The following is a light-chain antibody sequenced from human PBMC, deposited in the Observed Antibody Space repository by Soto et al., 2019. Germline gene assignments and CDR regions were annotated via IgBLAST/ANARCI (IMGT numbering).Light chain of an antibody. V-gene: IGLV1-40*01. CDR3: QPYDSSHVV. CDR1: SSNIGAGYD. J-gene: IGLJ2*01. CDR2: GNS. Sequence: QAVVTQPPSVSGAPGQRVTISCTGSSSNIGAGYDVHWYQQLPGTAPKLLIYGNSNRPSGVPDRFSGSKSGTSASLAITGLQAEDEADYYCQPYDSSHVVFGGGTKLTVL.